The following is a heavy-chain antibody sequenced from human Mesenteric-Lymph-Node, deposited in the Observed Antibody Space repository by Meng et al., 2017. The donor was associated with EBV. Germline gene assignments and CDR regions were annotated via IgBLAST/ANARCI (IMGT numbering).Heavy chain of an antibody. V-gene: IGHV3-74*02. Sequence: LGCPAGALVQPGGSLSLSCTGSGFTFSNNWMHWVRQAPGKGLVWVSRIDGGGSSTSYADSVKGRFTISRDNAKNTLYLQMNSLRAEDTAVYYCARAEFSGPSLVYWGQGTLVTVSS. CDR2: IDGGGSST. J-gene: IGHJ4*02. D-gene: IGHD5-12*01. CDR3: ARAEFSGPSLVY. CDR1: GFTFSNNW.